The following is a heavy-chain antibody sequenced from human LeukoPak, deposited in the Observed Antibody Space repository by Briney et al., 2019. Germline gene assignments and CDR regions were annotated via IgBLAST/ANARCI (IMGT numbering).Heavy chain of an antibody. D-gene: IGHD3-16*01. Sequence: SETLSLTCAVSGYSIVTGYYWAWIRQPPGKGVEGFGTIYNKKGTYYNTSLKRRATISVHKTKNQFSLKLSSVTAADTAVYYCARRYWGLGAFDIWGQGTMVTVSS. J-gene: IGHJ3*02. CDR2: IYNKKGT. CDR1: GYSIVTGYY. CDR3: ARRYWGLGAFDI. V-gene: IGHV4-38-2*01.